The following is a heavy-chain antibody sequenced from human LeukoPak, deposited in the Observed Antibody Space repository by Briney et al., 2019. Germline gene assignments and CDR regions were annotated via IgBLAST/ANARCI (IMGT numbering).Heavy chain of an antibody. V-gene: IGHV3-30*18. J-gene: IGHJ4*02. CDR1: GFTFSSYG. D-gene: IGHD3-22*01. CDR2: ISYDGSNK. Sequence: GGSLRLSCAASGFTFSSYGMRWVRQAPGKGLEWVAVISYDGSNKYYADSVKGRFTISRDNSKNTLYLQMNSLRAEDTAVYYCAKDFVPYYDSSGYYYTTNDYWGQGTLVTVSS. CDR3: AKDFVPYYDSSGYYYTTNDY.